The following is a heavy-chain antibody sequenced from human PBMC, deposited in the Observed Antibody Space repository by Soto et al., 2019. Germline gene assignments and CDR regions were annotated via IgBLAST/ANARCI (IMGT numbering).Heavy chain of an antibody. CDR2: ISGSGTNT. CDR1: GFIFSHYA. Sequence: GGSLRLSCAASGFIFSHYAMTWVRQAPGKGLEWVSLISGSGTNTFYADSVQGRFTISRDASKNTMFLQMTSLRAEDTATYYCAKFREYTYGYSGGPDYYGLDVWGQGAAVTVSS. CDR3: AKFREYTYGYSGGPDYYGLDV. V-gene: IGHV3-23*01. D-gene: IGHD5-18*01. J-gene: IGHJ6*02.